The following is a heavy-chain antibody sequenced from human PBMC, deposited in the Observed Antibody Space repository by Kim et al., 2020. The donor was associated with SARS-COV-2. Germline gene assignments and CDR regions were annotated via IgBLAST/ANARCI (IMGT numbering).Heavy chain of an antibody. CDR2: IYPGDSDT. J-gene: IGHJ6*02. V-gene: IGHV5-51*01. CDR3: ARWGGVGAAYYYYGMDV. CDR1: GYSFTSYW. D-gene: IGHD3-10*01. Sequence: GESLKISCKGSGYSFTSYWIGWVRQMPGKGLEWMGIIYPGDSDTRYSPSFQGQVTISADKSISTAYLQWSSLKASDTAIYYCARWGGVGAAYYYYGMDVWGQGTTVTVSS.